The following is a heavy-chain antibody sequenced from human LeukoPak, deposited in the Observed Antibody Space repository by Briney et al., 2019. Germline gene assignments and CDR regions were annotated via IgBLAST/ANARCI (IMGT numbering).Heavy chain of an antibody. Sequence: ASVKVSCKASGYTFTSYYIHWVRQPPGQGLEWMGIINPSVGSTSYAHKFQGRVTMTRDTSTSTVYMELSSLRSEDTAVYYCARGRDGGSFLDAFDIWGQGTMVTVSS. J-gene: IGHJ3*02. CDR3: ARGRDGGSFLDAFDI. D-gene: IGHD1-26*01. V-gene: IGHV1-46*01. CDR2: INPSVGST. CDR1: GYTFTSYY.